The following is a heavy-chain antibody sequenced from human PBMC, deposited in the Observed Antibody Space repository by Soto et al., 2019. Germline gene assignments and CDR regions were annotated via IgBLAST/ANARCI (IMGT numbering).Heavy chain of an antibody. CDR3: ARRRCTTTTCFDP. D-gene: IGHD2-2*01. CDR2: ISYSGSA. J-gene: IGHJ5*02. V-gene: IGHV4-31*03. CDR1: NGSINSGTYY. Sequence: TISFTCCISNGSINSGTYYSSSACQNPGKGLEWIGYISYSGSAHYNPSLRSRVCISVDTSRNQFSLKLSSVTAADTAVYYCARRRCTTTTCFDPWGQGTLVT.